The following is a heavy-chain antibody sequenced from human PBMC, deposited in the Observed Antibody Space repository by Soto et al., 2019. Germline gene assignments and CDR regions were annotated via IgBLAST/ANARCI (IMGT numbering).Heavy chain of an antibody. CDR2: IYYSGST. J-gene: IGHJ4*02. D-gene: IGHD4-4*01. CDR3: ARHSNRNYGLYYFDY. CDR1: GGSISSSSYY. Sequence: SETLSLTCTVSGGSISSSSYYWGCIRQPPRKGLEWIGSIYYSGSTYYNTSLKSRVTISVDTSKNQFSLKLTSVTAADTAVYYCARHSNRNYGLYYFDYWGLGALVTVSS. V-gene: IGHV4-39*01.